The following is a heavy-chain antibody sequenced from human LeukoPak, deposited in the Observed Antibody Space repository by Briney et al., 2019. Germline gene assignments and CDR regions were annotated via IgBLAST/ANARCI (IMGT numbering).Heavy chain of an antibody. J-gene: IGHJ4*02. V-gene: IGHV3-23*01. CDR3: ASGITMIVVFGY. Sequence: PGGSLRLSCAASGFTFSTYAMSWVRQAPGKRLGCVSAISGSGGTTYYADSVKGRFTISRDNSKNTLYLQMNSLRDEDTAVYYCASGITMIVVFGYWGQGTLVTVSS. D-gene: IGHD3-22*01. CDR1: GFTFSTYA. CDR2: ISGSGGTT.